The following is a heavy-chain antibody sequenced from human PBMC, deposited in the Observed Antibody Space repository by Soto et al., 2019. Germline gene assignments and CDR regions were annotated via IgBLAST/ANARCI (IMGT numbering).Heavy chain of an antibody. CDR2: IYYSGST. CDR1: GGSISGYY. V-gene: IGHV4-59*01. J-gene: IGHJ4*02. CDR3: AGSTMGELSLF. Sequence: PSETLSLTCTVSGGSISGYYWSWIRQPPGKGLEWIGYIYYSGSTNYNPSLKSRVTISVDTSKNQFSLKLSSVTAADTAVYYCAGSTMGELSLFWGQGTLVTVSS. D-gene: IGHD3-16*02.